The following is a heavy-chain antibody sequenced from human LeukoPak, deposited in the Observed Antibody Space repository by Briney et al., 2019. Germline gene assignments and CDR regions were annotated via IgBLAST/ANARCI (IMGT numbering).Heavy chain of an antibody. CDR3: ARHCSGGNCYGVADI. D-gene: IGHD2-15*01. J-gene: IGHJ3*02. V-gene: IGHV1-2*02. Sequence: GASVKVSCKASGYTFTGYYMHWVRQAPGQGLEWMGWINPNSGGTNYAQKFQGRVTMTRDTSISTAYMELSGLRSDDTAVYYCARHCSGGNCYGVADIWGQGTVVTVSS. CDR1: GYTFTGYY. CDR2: INPNSGGT.